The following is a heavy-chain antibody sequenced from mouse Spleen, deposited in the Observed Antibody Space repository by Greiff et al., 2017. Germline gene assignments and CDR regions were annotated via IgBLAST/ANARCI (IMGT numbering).Heavy chain of an antibody. V-gene: IGHV5-16*01. D-gene: IGHD4-1*01. CDR2: IYYDGSSN. J-gene: IGHJ2*01. CDR3: ARGTGGGYYFGY. CDR1: GFTFSDYY. Sequence: DVKLVESEGGLVQPGSSMKLFCTASGFTFSDYYMAWVRPVPEKGLEWDANIYYDGSSNYYLDSFKSRFLISSDNGMNILYLQMSSLKSEDTATYCCARGTGGGYYFGYWGQGTTLTVSS.